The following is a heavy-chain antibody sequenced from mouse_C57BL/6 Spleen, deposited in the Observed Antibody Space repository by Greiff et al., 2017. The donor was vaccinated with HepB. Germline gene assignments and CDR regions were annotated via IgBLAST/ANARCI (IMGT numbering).Heavy chain of an antibody. J-gene: IGHJ2*01. Sequence: EVMLVESGGGLVKPGGSLKLSCAASGFTFSSYAMSWVRQTPEKRLEWVATISDGGSYTYYPDNVKGRFTISRDNAKNNLYLQMSHLKSEDTAMYYCGRGKASGHFDLWGQGTTLTVSS. CDR1: GFTFSSYA. V-gene: IGHV5-4*03. CDR2: ISDGGSYT. CDR3: GRGKASGHFDL. D-gene: IGHD3-2*02.